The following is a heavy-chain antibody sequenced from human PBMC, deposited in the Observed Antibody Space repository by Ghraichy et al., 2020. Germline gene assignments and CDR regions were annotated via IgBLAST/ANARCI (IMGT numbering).Heavy chain of an antibody. D-gene: IGHD4-23*01. CDR3: ARASSVVRFYYYDGMDV. CDR2: ITSSSRTI. J-gene: IGHJ6*02. Sequence: GGSLRLSCVGSGFTFSGYNMNWVRQSPGKGLEWVSYITSSSRTIFYADSVKGRFTISRDNAQNSLYLQMNSLRDEDTAIYYCARASSVVRFYYYDGMDVWGQGTMVTVSS. V-gene: IGHV3-48*02. CDR1: GFTFSGYN.